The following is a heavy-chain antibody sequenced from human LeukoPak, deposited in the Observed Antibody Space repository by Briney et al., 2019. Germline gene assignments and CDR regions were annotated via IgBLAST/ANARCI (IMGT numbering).Heavy chain of an antibody. D-gene: IGHD5-12*01. Sequence: SSETLSLTCAVYGGSFSGYYWSWIRQPPGKGLEWIGEINHSGSTNYNPSLKSRVTISVDTSKNQFSLKLSSVTAADTAVYYCAGEGYSGYVSYWGQGTLVTVSS. CDR3: AGEGYSGYVSY. CDR1: GGSFSGYY. V-gene: IGHV4-34*01. J-gene: IGHJ4*02. CDR2: INHSGST.